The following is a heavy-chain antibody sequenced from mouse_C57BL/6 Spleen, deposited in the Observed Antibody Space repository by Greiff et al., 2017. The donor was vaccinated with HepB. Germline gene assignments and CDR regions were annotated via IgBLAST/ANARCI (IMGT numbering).Heavy chain of an antibody. J-gene: IGHJ4*01. D-gene: IGHD6-1*01. CDR3: ARGAGDAMDY. V-gene: IGHV1-64*01. Sequence: QVQLKQPGAELVKPGASVKLSCKASGYTFTSYWMHWVKQRPGQGLEWIGMIHPNSGSTNYNEKFKSKATLTVDKSSSTAYMQLSSLTSEDSAVYYCARGAGDAMDYWGQGTSVTVSS. CDR2: IHPNSGST. CDR1: GYTFTSYW.